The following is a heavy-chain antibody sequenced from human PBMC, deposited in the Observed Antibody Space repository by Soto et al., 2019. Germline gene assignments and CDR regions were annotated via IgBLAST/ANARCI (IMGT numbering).Heavy chain of an antibody. CDR2: IYPGDSDT. D-gene: IGHD3-9*01. CDR3: ARPSGLRYFDWSLNY. V-gene: IGHV5-51*01. Sequence: GESLKISCKGSGYSFTSYWIGWARQMPGKGLEWMGIIYPGDSDTRYSPSLQGQVTISADKSISTAYLQWSSLKASDTAMYYCARPSGLRYFDWSLNYWGQGTPVTVSS. J-gene: IGHJ4*02. CDR1: GYSFTSYW.